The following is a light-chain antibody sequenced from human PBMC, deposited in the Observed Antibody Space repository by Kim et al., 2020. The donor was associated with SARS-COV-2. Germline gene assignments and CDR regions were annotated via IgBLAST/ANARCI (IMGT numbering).Light chain of an antibody. CDR2: LNSDGSH. Sequence: QLVLTQSPSASASLGASVELTCTLSSGHSSYAIAWHQQQPEKGPRYLMKLNSDGSHSKGDGIPDRFSGSSSGAERYLTISSLQSEDEADYYCQTWGTGNWVFGGGTQLTVL. J-gene: IGLJ3*02. CDR1: SGHSSYA. CDR3: QTWGTGNWV. V-gene: IGLV4-69*01.